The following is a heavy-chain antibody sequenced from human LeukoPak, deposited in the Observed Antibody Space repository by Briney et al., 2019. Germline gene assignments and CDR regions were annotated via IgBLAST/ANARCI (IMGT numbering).Heavy chain of an antibody. D-gene: IGHD3-22*01. Sequence: SETLSLTCAVSGGSISSSNWWSWVRQPPGKGLEWIGEIYHSGGTNYNPSLKSRVTISVDTSKNQFSLKLSSVTAADTAVYYCAREGPYYYDSSGLTYYFDYWGQGTLVTVSS. CDR1: GGSISSSNW. CDR2: IYHSGGT. J-gene: IGHJ4*02. V-gene: IGHV4-4*02. CDR3: AREGPYYYDSSGLTYYFDY.